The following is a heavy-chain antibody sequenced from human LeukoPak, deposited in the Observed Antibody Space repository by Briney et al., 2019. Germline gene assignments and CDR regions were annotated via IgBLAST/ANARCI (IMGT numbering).Heavy chain of an antibody. CDR2: ISSSSSYI. J-gene: IGHJ4*02. CDR1: GFTFSSYS. CDR3: ARAYDILTGSDLYFDY. Sequence: GGSLRLSCAASGFTFSSYSMNWVRQAPGKGLEWVSSISSSSSYIYYADSVKGRFTISRDNAKNSLYLQVNSLRAEDTAVYYCARAYDILTGSDLYFDYWGQGTLVTVSS. V-gene: IGHV3-21*01. D-gene: IGHD3-9*01.